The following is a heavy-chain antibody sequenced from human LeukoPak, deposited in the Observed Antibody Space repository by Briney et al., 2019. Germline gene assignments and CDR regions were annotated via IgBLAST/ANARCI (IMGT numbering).Heavy chain of an antibody. Sequence: SETLSLTCTVSGGSISSTSYYWGWIRQPPGKGLEWIGSIYYSGGTYYNPSLKSRVTISVDTSKNQFSLKLSSVTAADTAVYYCARGHCSGGSCYYYWGQGTLVTVSS. D-gene: IGHD2-15*01. V-gene: IGHV4-39*07. CDR3: ARGHCSGGSCYYY. CDR2: IYYSGGT. J-gene: IGHJ4*02. CDR1: GGSISSTSYY.